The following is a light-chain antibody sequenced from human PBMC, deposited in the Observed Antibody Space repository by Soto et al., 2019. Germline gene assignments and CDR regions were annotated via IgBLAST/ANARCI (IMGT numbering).Light chain of an antibody. Sequence: EIVLTQSPGTLSLSPGERATLSCRASQSVRSNYLTWYQQKPGQAPRLLFYDASNRATGIPDRFSGSVSGTDFTLTISRLEPEDFAVYYCQQYGNSPWTFGQGTKVEIK. V-gene: IGKV3-20*01. J-gene: IGKJ1*01. CDR3: QQYGNSPWT. CDR2: DAS. CDR1: QSVRSNY.